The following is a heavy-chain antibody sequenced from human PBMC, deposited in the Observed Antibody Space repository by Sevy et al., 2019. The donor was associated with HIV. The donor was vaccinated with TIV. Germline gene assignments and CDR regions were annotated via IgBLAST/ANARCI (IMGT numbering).Heavy chain of an antibody. CDR1: GYTLTELS. D-gene: IGHD6-13*01. CDR2: FDPEDGET. V-gene: IGHV1-24*01. J-gene: IGHJ5*02. Sequence: ASVKVSCKVSGYTLTELSMHWVRQAPGKGLEWMGGFDPEDGETIYAQKFQGRVTMTGDTSTDTAYMELNSLRSEDTAVYYWSTVIPGGIAAAPDVNWFDPWGQGTLVTVSS. CDR3: STVIPGGIAAAPDVNWFDP.